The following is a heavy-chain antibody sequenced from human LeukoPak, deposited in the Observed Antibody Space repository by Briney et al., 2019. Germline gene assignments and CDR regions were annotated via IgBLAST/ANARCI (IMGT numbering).Heavy chain of an antibody. D-gene: IGHD2-2*02. V-gene: IGHV4-39*07. CDR3: ASEEYRYYMDV. Sequence: PSETLSLTCTVSGGSISSTTHYWGWIRQPPGKGLEWIGSIYHSGSTYYNPSLKSRVTISVDTSKNQFSLKLSSVTAADTAVYYCASEEYRYYMDVWGKGTTVTVSS. CDR1: GGSISSTTHY. CDR2: IYHSGST. J-gene: IGHJ6*03.